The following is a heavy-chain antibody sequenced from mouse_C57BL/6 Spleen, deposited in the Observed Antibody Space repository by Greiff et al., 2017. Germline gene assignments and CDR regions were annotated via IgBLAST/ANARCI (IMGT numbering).Heavy chain of an antibody. Sequence: VQLQQPGAELVRPGSSVKLSCKASGYTFTSYWMHWVKQRPIQGLEWIGNIDPSDSETHYNQKFKDKATLTVDKSSSTAYMQLSSLTSEDSAVYYCAASYYYGSSPWFAYWGQGTLVTVSA. CDR2: IDPSDSET. D-gene: IGHD1-1*01. V-gene: IGHV1-52*01. J-gene: IGHJ3*01. CDR3: AASYYYGSSPWFAY. CDR1: GYTFTSYW.